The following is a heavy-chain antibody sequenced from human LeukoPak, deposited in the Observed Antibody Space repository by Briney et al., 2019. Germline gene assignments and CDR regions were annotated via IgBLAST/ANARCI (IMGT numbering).Heavy chain of an antibody. CDR3: ATIKRGNIYGYFDF. J-gene: IGHJ4*02. Sequence: SETPSLTCTVPGGSMSSHHWSWIRQPPGKELEWIGYMYDSVRTKDNPSLQSRLTLSADTSKNQFSLRLTSVTAADTAVYYCATIKRGNIYGYFDFWGQGILVTVSS. CDR2: MYDSVRT. D-gene: IGHD5-18*01. CDR1: GGSMSSHH. V-gene: IGHV4-59*11.